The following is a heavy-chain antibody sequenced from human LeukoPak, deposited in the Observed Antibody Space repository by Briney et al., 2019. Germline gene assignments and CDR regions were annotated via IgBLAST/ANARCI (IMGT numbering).Heavy chain of an antibody. CDR2: ISSSSSTI. J-gene: IGHJ3*02. CDR3: ARGRKLYYYDSSGYYYPDAFDT. V-gene: IGHV3-48*04. D-gene: IGHD3-22*01. Sequence: GGSLRLSCAASGFTFSSYSMNWVRQAPGKGLEWVSYISSSSSTIYYADSVRGRFTISRDNAKNSLYLQMNSLRAEDTAVYYCARGRKLYYYDSSGYYYPDAFDTWGQGTMVTVSS. CDR1: GFTFSSYS.